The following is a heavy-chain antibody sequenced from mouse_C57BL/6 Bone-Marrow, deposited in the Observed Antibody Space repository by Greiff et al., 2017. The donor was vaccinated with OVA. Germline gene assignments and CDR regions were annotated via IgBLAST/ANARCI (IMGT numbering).Heavy chain of an antibody. D-gene: IGHD2-5*01. V-gene: IGHV10-1*01. CDR1: GFSFNTYA. J-gene: IGHJ3*01. Sequence: EVQGVESGGGLVQPTGSLKLSCAASGFSFNTYAMNWVRQAPGKGLEWVARIRSKSNNYATYYADSVKDRFTISRDDSESMLYLQMNNLKTEDTAMYYCVSPAYYSNLAWFADWGQGTLVTVSA. CDR3: VSPAYYSNLAWFAD. CDR2: IRSKSNNYAT.